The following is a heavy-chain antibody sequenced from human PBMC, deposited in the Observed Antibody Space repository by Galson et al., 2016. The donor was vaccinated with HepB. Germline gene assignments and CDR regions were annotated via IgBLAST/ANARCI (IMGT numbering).Heavy chain of an antibody. V-gene: IGHV3-7*03. CDR2: IKQDGTKK. CDR3: ARENWGPDY. D-gene: IGHD7-27*01. Sequence: SLRLSCAASGFTVTGYWMNWVRQAPGKGLEWVANIKQDGTKKNYVDSVKGRFTISRDNAKNSVYLQMNSLRDEDTAVYYCARENWGPDYWGQGTLVTVSS. CDR1: GFTVTGYW. J-gene: IGHJ4*02.